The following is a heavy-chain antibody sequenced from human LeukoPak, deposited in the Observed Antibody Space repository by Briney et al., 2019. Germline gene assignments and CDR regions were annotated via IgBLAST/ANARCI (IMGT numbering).Heavy chain of an antibody. CDR3: ARLSQRSVWFGESGDY. CDR2: TYYSGST. Sequence: SETLSLTCTVSGGSISSYYWSWIRQPPGKGLEWSGYTYYSGSTNYNPSLKSRVTISVDTSKNQFSLKLSSVTAADTAVYYCARLSQRSVWFGESGDYLGQGTLVTVSS. J-gene: IGHJ4*02. D-gene: IGHD3-10*01. V-gene: IGHV4-59*08. CDR1: GGSISSYY.